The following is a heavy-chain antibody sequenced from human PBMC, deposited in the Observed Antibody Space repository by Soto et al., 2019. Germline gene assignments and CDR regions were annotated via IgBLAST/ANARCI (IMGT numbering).Heavy chain of an antibody. Sequence: GGSLRLSCAASGFTFSSYAMSWVRQAPGKGLEWVSAISGSGGSTYYADSVKGRFTISRDNSKNTLYLQMNSLRAEDTAVYYCAKDLGTQLWFSEYFQHWGKGTLVTVSS. CDR3: AKDLGTQLWFSEYFQH. D-gene: IGHD5-18*01. CDR2: ISGSGGST. J-gene: IGHJ1*01. CDR1: GFTFSSYA. V-gene: IGHV3-23*01.